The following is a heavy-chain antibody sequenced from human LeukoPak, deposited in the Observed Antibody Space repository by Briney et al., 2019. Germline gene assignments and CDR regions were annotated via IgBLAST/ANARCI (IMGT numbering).Heavy chain of an antibody. D-gene: IGHD6-19*01. Sequence: PSETLSLTCAVYGGSFSGYYWSWIRQPPGKGLEWIGEINHSGSTNYNPSLKSRVTISADTSKNQFSLKLSSVTAADTAVYYCARLQQWLVPSDYWGQGTLVTVSS. CDR1: GGSFSGYY. J-gene: IGHJ4*02. CDR2: INHSGST. V-gene: IGHV4-34*01. CDR3: ARLQQWLVPSDY.